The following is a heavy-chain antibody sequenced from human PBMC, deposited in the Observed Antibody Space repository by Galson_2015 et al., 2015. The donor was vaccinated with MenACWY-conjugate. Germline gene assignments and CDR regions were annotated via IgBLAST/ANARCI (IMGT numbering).Heavy chain of an antibody. V-gene: IGHV3-74*03. Sequence: SLRLSCAASGFTIGRYWIYWVRQVPGKGPVWISCITVDATNTEFADSVKGRFALSRDNARNTVYLQMNSLTAEDTAVYYCARDGGGGTPFDCWGQGTLVTVSS. CDR1: GFTIGRYW. J-gene: IGHJ4*02. D-gene: IGHD1-26*01. CDR2: ITVDATNT. CDR3: ARDGGGGTPFDC.